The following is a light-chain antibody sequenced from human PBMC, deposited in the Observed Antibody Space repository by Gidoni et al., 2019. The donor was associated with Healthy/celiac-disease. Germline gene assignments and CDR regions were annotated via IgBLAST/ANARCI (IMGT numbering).Light chain of an antibody. Sequence: DIVMNQSPDSLAVSLGERATINCKSSQSVLYSSNNKHYLAWYQQKPGQPPKLLIYWASTRESGVPDRFSGSGSGTDFTLTISSLQAEDVAVYYCQQYYSTSYTFGQGTKLEIK. CDR1: QSVLYSSNNKHY. CDR2: WAS. CDR3: QQYYSTSYT. J-gene: IGKJ2*01. V-gene: IGKV4-1*01.